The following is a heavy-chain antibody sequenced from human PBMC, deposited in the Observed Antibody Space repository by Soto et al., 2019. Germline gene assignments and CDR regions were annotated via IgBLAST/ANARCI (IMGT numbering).Heavy chain of an antibody. J-gene: IGHJ5*02. CDR3: ARFMITIFGVVTGPQNWFDP. Sequence: ASVKVSCKASGYTFTSYGISWVRQAPGQGLEWMGWISAYNGNTNYAQKLQGRVTMTTDTSTSTAYMELRSLRSDDTAVYYCARFMITIFGVVTGPQNWFDPWGQGTLVTVSS. CDR2: ISAYNGNT. CDR1: GYTFTSYG. V-gene: IGHV1-18*01. D-gene: IGHD3-3*01.